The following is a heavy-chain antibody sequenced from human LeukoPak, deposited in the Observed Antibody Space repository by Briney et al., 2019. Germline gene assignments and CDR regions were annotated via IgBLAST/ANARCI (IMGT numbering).Heavy chain of an antibody. V-gene: IGHV3-21*01. CDR3: ARDLTYSSGYYRLRQNNWFDP. CDR2: ISSSSSYI. CDR1: GFTFSSYS. D-gene: IGHD3-22*01. J-gene: IGHJ5*02. Sequence: GGSLRLSCAASGFTFSSYSMNWVRQAPGKGLEWVSSISSSSSYIYYADSVKGRLTISRDNAKNSLYLQMNSLRAEDTAVYYCARDLTYSSGYYRLRQNNWFDPWGQGTLVTVSS.